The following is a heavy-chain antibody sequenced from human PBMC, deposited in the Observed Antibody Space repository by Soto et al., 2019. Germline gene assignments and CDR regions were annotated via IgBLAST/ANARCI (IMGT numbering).Heavy chain of an antibody. J-gene: IGHJ4*02. CDR3: ATDLYGDFYFDY. CDR2: FDPEDGET. Sequence: RASVKVSCKVSGYTLTELSMHWVRQAPGKGLEWMGGFDPEDGETIYAQKFQGRVTMTEDTSTDTAYMELSSLRSEDTAVYYCATDLYGDFYFDYWGQGTLVTVSS. V-gene: IGHV1-24*01. D-gene: IGHD4-17*01. CDR1: GYTLTELS.